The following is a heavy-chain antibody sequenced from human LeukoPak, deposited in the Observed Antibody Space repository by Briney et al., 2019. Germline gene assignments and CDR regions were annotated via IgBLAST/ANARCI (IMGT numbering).Heavy chain of an antibody. CDR3: ARGRQTYYYDSSGYYFDY. V-gene: IGHV4-39*02. Sequence: SETLSLTCTVSGGSTSSGNYYWGWIRQPPGKGLEWIGGISSSGNTYYNPSLKSRITISIDTSKNHFSLKLSSVSAADTAVYYCARGRQTYYYDSSGYYFDYWGQGTLVTVSS. D-gene: IGHD3-22*01. CDR1: GGSTSSGNYY. J-gene: IGHJ4*02. CDR2: ISSSGNT.